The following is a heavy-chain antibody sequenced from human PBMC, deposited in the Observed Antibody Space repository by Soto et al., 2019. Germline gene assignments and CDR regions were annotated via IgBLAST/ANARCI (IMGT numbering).Heavy chain of an antibody. J-gene: IGHJ4*02. CDR3: VRLPGDY. Sequence: EVQLVESGGGLIQPGGSLRLSCAASGFTVSGNYMSWVRQAPGKGLEWVSIIYNGGSTSYADSVKGRFTISRDNSKNTLYLQMNSLGVEDTAMYYCVRLPGDYWGQGTLVTVSS. CDR2: IYNGGST. V-gene: IGHV3-53*01. CDR1: GFTVSGNY.